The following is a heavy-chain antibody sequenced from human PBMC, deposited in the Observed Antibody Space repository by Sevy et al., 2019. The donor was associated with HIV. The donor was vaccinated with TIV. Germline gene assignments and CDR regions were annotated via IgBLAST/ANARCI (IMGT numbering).Heavy chain of an antibody. CDR1: GFTFSSYG. CDR3: ASLPNNYYDSSGYSGNDAFDV. J-gene: IGHJ3*01. Sequence: GGSLRLSCAASGFTFSSYGMHWVRQAPGKGLEWVAVIWNDRSNKHYADSVKGRFTISRDNSKNTRYLQMNSLRADDTAVYYCASLPNNYYDSSGYSGNDAFDVWGQGTMVTVSS. CDR2: IWNDRSNK. D-gene: IGHD3-22*01. V-gene: IGHV3-33*01.